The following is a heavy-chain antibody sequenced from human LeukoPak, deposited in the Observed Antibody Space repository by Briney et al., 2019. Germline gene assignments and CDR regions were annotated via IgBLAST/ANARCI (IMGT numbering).Heavy chain of an antibody. Sequence: GGSLRLSCAASGFTFSSYAMSWVRQAPGKGLEWVAVISYDGSNKYYADSVKGRFTISRDNSKNTLYLQMNSLRAEDTAVYYCARAQLGYSYGGTGGAFDIWGQGTMVTVSS. CDR1: GFTFSSYA. J-gene: IGHJ3*02. V-gene: IGHV3-30*04. CDR2: ISYDGSNK. CDR3: ARAQLGYSYGGTGGAFDI. D-gene: IGHD5-18*01.